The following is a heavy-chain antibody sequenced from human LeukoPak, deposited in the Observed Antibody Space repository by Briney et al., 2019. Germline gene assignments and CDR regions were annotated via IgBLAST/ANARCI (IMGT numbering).Heavy chain of an antibody. CDR2: ISAYNGNT. Sequence: ASVKVSCKASGYTFTSYGISWVRQAPGQGLEWMGWISAYNGNTNYAQKLQGRVTMTTDTSTSTAYMELRSLRSDDTAVYYCARDRGQVGATSFISYYYGMDVWGQGTTVTVSS. CDR1: GYTFTSYG. D-gene: IGHD1-26*01. CDR3: ARDRGQVGATSFISYYYGMDV. V-gene: IGHV1-18*01. J-gene: IGHJ6*02.